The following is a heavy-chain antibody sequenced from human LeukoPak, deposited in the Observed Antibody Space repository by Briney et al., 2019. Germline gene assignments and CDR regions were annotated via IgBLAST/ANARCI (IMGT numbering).Heavy chain of an antibody. V-gene: IGHV3-30*01. Sequence: AGGSLRLSCAASGFTFNNYPMHWVRQAPGKGPEWVAVISFDGNNAYYPDSVRGRFTISRDNSKNTLDLQMNSLRVEDTAVYYCARRVYSSGWADVFDIWGQGTMVTVSS. CDR3: ARRVYSSGWADVFDI. D-gene: IGHD6-19*01. CDR1: GFTFNNYP. CDR2: ISFDGNNA. J-gene: IGHJ3*02.